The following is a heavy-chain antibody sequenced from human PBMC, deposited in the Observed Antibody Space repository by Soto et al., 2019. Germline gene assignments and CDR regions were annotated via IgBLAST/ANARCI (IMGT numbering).Heavy chain of an antibody. CDR3: AKGVGVSAAIREIGGMDV. CDR2: ISGSGGST. D-gene: IGHD2-2*01. J-gene: IGHJ6*02. Sequence: GGSLSLSWAASGFTFNSDAMSWVRQAPGKGLEWVSAISGSGGSTYYADSVKGRFTISRDNSKNTLYLQMNSLRAEDTAVYYCAKGVGVSAAIREIGGMDVCGQGTTLTLSS. V-gene: IGHV3-23*01. CDR1: GFTFNSDA.